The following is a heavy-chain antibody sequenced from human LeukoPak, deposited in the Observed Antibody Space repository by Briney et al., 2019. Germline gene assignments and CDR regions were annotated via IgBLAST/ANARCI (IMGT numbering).Heavy chain of an antibody. CDR1: GYGFMNYA. J-gene: IGHJ4*02. D-gene: IGHD1-26*01. CDR2: VNAGNGDT. V-gene: IGHV1-3*01. Sequence: ASVKVSCKTSGYGFMNYAVQWVRQAPGERLEWMGWVNAGNGDTRYSPEFQGRVTIARDTSTSTVYMELSSLTSADTATYYCARGRWVGTTQAYYLDFWGQGTLVTVSS. CDR3: ARGRWVGTTQAYYLDF.